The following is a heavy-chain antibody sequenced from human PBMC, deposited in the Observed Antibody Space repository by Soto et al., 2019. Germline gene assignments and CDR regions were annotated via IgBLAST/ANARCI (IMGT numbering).Heavy chain of an antibody. CDR2: ISSNGGST. V-gene: IGHV3-64D*06. CDR1: GFTFSSYA. J-gene: IGHJ4*02. Sequence: GGSLRLSCSASGFTFSSYAMHWVRQAPGKGLEYVSAISSNGGSTYYADSVKGRFTISRDNSKNTLYLQMSSLRAEDTAVYYCVRRGYDFWSGYPNGDYWGQGTLVTVSS. CDR3: VRRGYDFWSGYPNGDY. D-gene: IGHD3-3*01.